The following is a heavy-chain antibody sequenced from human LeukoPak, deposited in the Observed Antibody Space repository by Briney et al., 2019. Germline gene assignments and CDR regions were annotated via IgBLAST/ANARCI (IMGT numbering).Heavy chain of an antibody. V-gene: IGHV1-2*02. D-gene: IGHD2-15*01. CDR3: VRGYCSGGSCSGAWFDH. CDR1: GYTFTDNH. Sequence: GSLTVSCKASGYTFTDNHMHWVRQAPGQGLEWMGWINLNSGGTNYAQRFQGRVTMTRDTSISTAYIELNSLRSDDTAVYYCVRGYCSGGSCSGAWFDHWGQGTLVTVSS. J-gene: IGHJ5*02. CDR2: INLNSGGT.